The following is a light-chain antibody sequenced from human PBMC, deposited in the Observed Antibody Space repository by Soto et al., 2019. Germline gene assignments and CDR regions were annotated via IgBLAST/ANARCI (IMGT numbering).Light chain of an antibody. CDR3: CSYAGSSTFSYV. Sequence: LAQPASVSGSPGQSITISCTGTSSDVGSYNLVSWYQQHPGKAPKLMIYEGSKRPSGVSNRFSGSKSGNTASLTISGLQAEDEADYYCCSYAGSSTFSYVFGTGTKVTVL. CDR1: SSDVGSYNL. V-gene: IGLV2-23*03. J-gene: IGLJ1*01. CDR2: EGS.